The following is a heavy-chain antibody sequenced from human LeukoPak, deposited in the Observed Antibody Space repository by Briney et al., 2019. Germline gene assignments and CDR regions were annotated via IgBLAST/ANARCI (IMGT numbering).Heavy chain of an antibody. J-gene: IGHJ4*02. CDR2: ISGSGGST. CDR1: GLTFSRYG. V-gene: IGHV3-23*01. Sequence: GGSLRLSCTASGLTFSRYGMHWVRQAPGKGLEWVSAISGSGGSTYYADSVKGRFTISRDNSKNTLYLQMNSLRAEDTAVYYCARYTIAAEYYFDYWGQGTLVTVSS. D-gene: IGHD6-13*01. CDR3: ARYTIAAEYYFDY.